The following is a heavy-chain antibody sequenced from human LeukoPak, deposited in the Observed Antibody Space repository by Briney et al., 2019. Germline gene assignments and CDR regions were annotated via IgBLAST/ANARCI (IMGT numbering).Heavy chain of an antibody. Sequence: GGSLRLSCAASGFTFSSYAMHWVRQAPGKGLEYVSAISSNGGSTYSANSVKGRVIISRDNSKNTLYLQMGSLRAEDMAVYYCARVGYYSGYYGMDVWGQGTTVTVSS. CDR2: ISSNGGST. D-gene: IGHD3-3*01. CDR3: ARVGYYSGYYGMDV. J-gene: IGHJ6*02. CDR1: GFTFSSYA. V-gene: IGHV3-64*01.